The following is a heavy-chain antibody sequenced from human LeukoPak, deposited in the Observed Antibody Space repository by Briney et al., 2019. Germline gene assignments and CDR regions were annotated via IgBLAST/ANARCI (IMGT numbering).Heavy chain of an antibody. V-gene: IGHV4-30-2*01. CDR2: IYHSGST. Sequence: PSETLSLTCAVSGGSISSGGYSWSWIRQPPGKGLEWIGYIYHSGSTYYNPSLKSRVTISVDRSKNQFSLKLSSVTAADTAVYYCARAVVHCSSTSCLYYFDYWGQGTLVTVSS. J-gene: IGHJ4*02. D-gene: IGHD2-2*01. CDR3: ARAVVHCSSTSCLYYFDY. CDR1: GGSISSGGYS.